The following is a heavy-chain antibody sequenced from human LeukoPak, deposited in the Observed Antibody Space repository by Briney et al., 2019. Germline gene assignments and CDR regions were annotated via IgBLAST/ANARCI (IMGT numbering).Heavy chain of an antibody. CDR1: GVSLTTSGVG. CDR3: AHRRDSSGSQCRDCFAS. Sequence: SGPTLMNPTQTLTLTFTISGVSLTTSGVGVGWIRQPPGKALEWLALINWDDQKVYSPSLQSRLSITKDTSKNQVVLTITDVDPVDTATYYCAHRRDSSGSQCRDCFASWGQGTLVTVSS. J-gene: IGHJ5*01. V-gene: IGHV2-5*02. D-gene: IGHD3-22*01. CDR2: INWDDQK.